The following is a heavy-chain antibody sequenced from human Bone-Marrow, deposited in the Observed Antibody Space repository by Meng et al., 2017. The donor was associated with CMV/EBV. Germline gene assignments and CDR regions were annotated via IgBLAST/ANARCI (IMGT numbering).Heavy chain of an antibody. J-gene: IGHJ4*02. CDR3: ARARFLEWLFTDY. CDR1: GFTVSSNY. Sequence: GESLKISCAASGFTVSSNYMSWVRQAPGKGLEWVSVIYSGGSTYYADSVKGRFTISRDNSKNMVYLQMSSLRADDSALYFCARARFLEWLFTDYWGQGTLVTVSS. V-gene: IGHV3-53*05. CDR2: IYSGGST. D-gene: IGHD3-3*01.